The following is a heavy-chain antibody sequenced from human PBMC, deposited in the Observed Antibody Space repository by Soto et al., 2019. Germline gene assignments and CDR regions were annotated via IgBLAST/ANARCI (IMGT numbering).Heavy chain of an antibody. CDR3: ARAPGRDGYNLLFWGRYYYGMDV. CDR1: GFTFSSYA. Sequence: LRLSCAASGFTFSSYAMHWVRQAPGKGLEWVAVISYDGSNKYYADSVKGRFTISRDNSKNTLYLQMNSLRAEDTAVYYCARAPGRDGYNLLFWGRYYYGMDVWGQGTTVTVSS. J-gene: IGHJ6*02. CDR2: ISYDGSNK. D-gene: IGHD5-12*01. V-gene: IGHV3-30-3*01.